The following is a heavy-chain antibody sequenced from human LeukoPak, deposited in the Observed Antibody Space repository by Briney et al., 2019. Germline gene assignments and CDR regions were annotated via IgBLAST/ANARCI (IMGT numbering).Heavy chain of an antibody. CDR1: ESASGNIT. CDR2: ISSSSTTI. CDR3: AGDPANWGSNWFDP. J-gene: IGHJ5*02. V-gene: IGHV3-48*02. D-gene: IGHD7-27*01. Sequence: PGGSLRLSCAASESASGNITRNGSGQPPGKGLEGVSYISSSSTTIYYADSVKGRFTISRDNAKNSLYLQMNSLRDEDTAVYYCAGDPANWGSNWFDPWGQGTLVTVSS.